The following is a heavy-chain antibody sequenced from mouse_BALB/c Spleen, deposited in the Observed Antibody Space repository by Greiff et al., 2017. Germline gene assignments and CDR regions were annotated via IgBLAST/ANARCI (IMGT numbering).Heavy chain of an antibody. D-gene: IGHD2-4*01. V-gene: IGHV5-6*01. J-gene: IGHJ3*01. Sequence: EVKVVESGGDLVKPGGSLKLSCAASGFTFSSYGMSWVRQTPDKRLEWVATISSGGSYTYYPDSVKGRFTISRDNAKNTLYLQMSSLKSEDTAMYYCARSGFDYDEVFAYWGQGTLVTVSA. CDR3: ARSGFDYDEVFAY. CDR1: GFTFSSYG. CDR2: ISSGGSYT.